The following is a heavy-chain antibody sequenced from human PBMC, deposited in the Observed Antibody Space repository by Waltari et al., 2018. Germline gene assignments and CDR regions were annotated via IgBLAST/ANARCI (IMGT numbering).Heavy chain of an antibody. D-gene: IGHD2-15*01. CDR1: GFTFSSYA. CDR3: AREDRRYYYYGMDV. V-gene: IGHV3-30*04. CDR2: ISYDGSNK. J-gene: IGHJ6*02. Sequence: QVQLVESGGGVVQPGRSLRLSCAASGFTFSSYAVHWVREAPGKGLEGVAVISYDGSNKYYADSVKGRFTISRDNSKNTLYLQMNSLRAEDTAVYYCAREDRRYYYYGMDVWGQGTTVTVSS.